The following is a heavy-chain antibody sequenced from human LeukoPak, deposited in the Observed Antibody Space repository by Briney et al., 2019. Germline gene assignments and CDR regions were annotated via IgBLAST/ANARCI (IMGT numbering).Heavy chain of an antibody. CDR3: ARAPAGCGGTCAFDY. CDR2: IYTSGTT. J-gene: IGHJ4*02. D-gene: IGHD2-15*01. CDR1: GASMSKAF. V-gene: IGHV4-4*07. Sequence: SETLSHTCTVAGASMSKAFWSWIRQPAGKGLEWIGRIYTSGTTNYNPSLKSRVTLSVDTSNNQFSLKLTSVTAADTALYYCARAPAGCGGTCAFDYWGQGTLVTVSS.